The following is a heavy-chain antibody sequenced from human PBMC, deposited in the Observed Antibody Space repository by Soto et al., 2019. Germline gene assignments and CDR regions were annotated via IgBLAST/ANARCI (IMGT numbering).Heavy chain of an antibody. CDR2: IIPIFGTA. D-gene: IGHD3-3*01. CDR1: GYTFTSYY. CDR3: ARDSDFWSGYPPYGMDV. V-gene: IGHV1-69*13. J-gene: IGHJ6*02. Sequence: GASVKVSCKASGYTFTSYYMHWVRQAPGQGLEWMGGIIPIFGTANYAQKFQGRVTITADESTSTAYMELSSLRSEDTAVYYCARDSDFWSGYPPYGMDVWGQGTTVTVSS.